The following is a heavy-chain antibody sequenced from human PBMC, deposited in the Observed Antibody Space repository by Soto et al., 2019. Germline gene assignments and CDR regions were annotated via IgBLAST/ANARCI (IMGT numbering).Heavy chain of an antibody. CDR2: IKSKIDGGTT. V-gene: IGHV3-15*01. Sequence: GGSLRLSCAASGFTFSNTWMSWVRQAPGKGLEWVGHIKSKIDGGTTEDAPPGKGRFTITRDDSKTTMSLQMNSLTTEDTDVYYYTAHSGYGGNSFANWGQGNLVTVSS. CDR1: GFTFSNTW. J-gene: IGHJ4*02. D-gene: IGHD4-4*01. CDR3: TAHSGYGGNSFAN.